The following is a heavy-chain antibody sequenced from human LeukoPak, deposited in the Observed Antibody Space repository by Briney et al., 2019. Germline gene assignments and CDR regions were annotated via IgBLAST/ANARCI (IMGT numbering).Heavy chain of an antibody. CDR3: ARALRGVGAFDI. J-gene: IGHJ3*02. CDR1: GGAFSSDV. D-gene: IGHD3-10*01. CDR2: IIPIFGTA. V-gene: IGHV1-69*13. Sequence: ASVDVSCKASGGAFSSDVISRVGQAPGQGLEWMGGIIPIFGTANYAQKFQGRVTITADESTSTAYMELSSLRSEDTAVYYCARALRGVGAFDIWGQGTMVTVSS.